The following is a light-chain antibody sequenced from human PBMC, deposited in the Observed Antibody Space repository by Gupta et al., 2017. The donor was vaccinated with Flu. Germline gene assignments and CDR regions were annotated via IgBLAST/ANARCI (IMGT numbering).Light chain of an antibody. J-gene: IGLJ2*01. CDR1: TSDVGTYHY. CDR2: DVS. Sequence: QSALTQPRSVSGSPGQSVTISCNGTTSDVGTYHYVSWYQQHPGKPSKLRIYDVSKRPSGGPDRSSGSKSGTTASPTIYGLQAEDEADYYCCSYGATYLFGGGTKLTVL. CDR3: CSYGATYL. V-gene: IGLV2-11*01.